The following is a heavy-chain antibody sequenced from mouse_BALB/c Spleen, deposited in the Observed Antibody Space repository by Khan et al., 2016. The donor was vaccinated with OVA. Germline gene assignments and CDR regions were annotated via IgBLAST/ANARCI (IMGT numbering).Heavy chain of an antibody. CDR1: GYTFTDYY. CDR2: ISPGSGDT. J-gene: IGHJ3*01. D-gene: IGHD1-2*01. V-gene: IGHV1-77*01. CDR3: ASRNYFGYTFAY. Sequence: QVQLQQPGAELARPGASVKLSCKASGYTFTDYYINWVKQRTGQGLEWIGEISPGSGDTYYNEKFKGKATLTADKSSSTVYMQLSSLTAEASAVXCCASRNYFGYTFAYWGQGTLVTVSA.